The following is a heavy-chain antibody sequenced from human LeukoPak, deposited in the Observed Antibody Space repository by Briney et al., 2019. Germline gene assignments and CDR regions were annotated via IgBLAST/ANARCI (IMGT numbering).Heavy chain of an antibody. CDR3: ARDGFGGSWDAFDI. D-gene: IGHD3-16*01. Sequence: GGSLRLSCAASGFTFSSYWMHWVRQAAGKGLVWVSRINSDGSSTSYADSVKGRFTISRDNAKNTLYLQMNSLRAEDTAVYYCARDGFGGSWDAFDIWGQGTMVTVSS. CDR1: GFTFSSYW. V-gene: IGHV3-74*01. J-gene: IGHJ3*02. CDR2: INSDGSST.